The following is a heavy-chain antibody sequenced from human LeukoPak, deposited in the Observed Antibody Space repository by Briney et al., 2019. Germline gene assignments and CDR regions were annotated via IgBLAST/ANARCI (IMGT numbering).Heavy chain of an antibody. V-gene: IGHV3-30*02. D-gene: IGHD3-22*01. CDR1: GFTFSSYG. Sequence: GGSLRLSCAASGFTFSSYGMHWVRQAPGKGLEWVAFIRYDGSDKYYADSVKGGFTISRDNSKKTLCMQMNSLRAEDTAVYYCAKEKGITMIVVVRYYFDYWGQGTLVTVSS. J-gene: IGHJ4*02. CDR3: AKEKGITMIVVVRYYFDY. CDR2: IRYDGSDK.